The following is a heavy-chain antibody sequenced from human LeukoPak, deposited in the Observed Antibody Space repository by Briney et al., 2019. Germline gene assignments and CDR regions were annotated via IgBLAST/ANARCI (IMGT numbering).Heavy chain of an antibody. CDR3: ARDRLGRIRGYSGYDSGY. D-gene: IGHD5-12*01. Sequence: ASVKVSCKASGYTFTSYGISWVRQAPGQGLEWMGWISAYNGNTNYAQKLQGRVTMTTDTSTSTAYMELRSPRSDDTAVYYCARDRLGRIRGYSGYDSGYWGQGTLVTVSS. V-gene: IGHV1-18*04. CDR1: GYTFTSYG. CDR2: ISAYNGNT. J-gene: IGHJ4*02.